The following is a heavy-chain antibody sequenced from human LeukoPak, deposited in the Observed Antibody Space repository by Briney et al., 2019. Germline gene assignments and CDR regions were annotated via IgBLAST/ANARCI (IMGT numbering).Heavy chain of an antibody. CDR1: GFTFGSYA. CDR3: AKYQGWIRGVMNAFDV. Sequence: GGSLRLSCAASGFTFGSYAMAWVRQAPGKGLEFVSSIGSSVSGGGAITYYADSVKGRLTISRDDSKNTVYLRMNSLRAEDTAVYYCAKYQGWIRGVMNAFDVWGQGTMVIVSA. V-gene: IGHV3-23*01. J-gene: IGHJ3*01. D-gene: IGHD3-10*01. CDR2: IGSSVSGGGAIT.